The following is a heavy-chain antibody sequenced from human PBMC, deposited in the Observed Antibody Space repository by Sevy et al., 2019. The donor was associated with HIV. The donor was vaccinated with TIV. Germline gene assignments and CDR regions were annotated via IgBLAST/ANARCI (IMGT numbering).Heavy chain of an antibody. CDR1: GFTFRNYW. J-gene: IGHJ4*02. CDR2: ISDDGSGT. CDR3: ARDARAQRYDY. Sequence: GGSLRLSCAASGFTFRNYWMHWVRQEPGKGLVWVSRISDDGSGTSYADSVKGRFTISRDNAKNTVYLEMNSLRAEDTAVYYCARDARAQRYDYWGQGTLVTVSS. V-gene: IGHV3-74*01. D-gene: IGHD5-18*01.